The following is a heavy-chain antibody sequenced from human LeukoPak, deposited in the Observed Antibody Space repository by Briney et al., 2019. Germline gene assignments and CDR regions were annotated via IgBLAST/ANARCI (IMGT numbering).Heavy chain of an antibody. CDR2: IYSGGST. Sequence: GGSLRLSCAASGFTVSSNYMSWVRQAPGKGLEWVSVIYSGGSTYYADSVKGRFTISRDNSKNTLYLQMNSLRAEDTAVYYCAKFGTYDSTTRVGYFDYWGQGTLVTVSS. V-gene: IGHV3-53*01. CDR3: AKFGTYDSTTRVGYFDY. CDR1: GFTVSSNY. J-gene: IGHJ4*02. D-gene: IGHD3-22*01.